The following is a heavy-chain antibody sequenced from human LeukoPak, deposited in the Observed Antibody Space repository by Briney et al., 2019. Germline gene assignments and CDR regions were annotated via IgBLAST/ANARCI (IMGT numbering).Heavy chain of an antibody. CDR2: INPSGGST. CDR1: GYTFTSYY. CDR3: ARVLRSQSYDSTHAFDI. D-gene: IGHD3-22*01. J-gene: IGHJ3*02. Sequence: ASVKVSCKASGYTFTSYYMHWVRQAPGQGLEWMGIINPSGGSTSYAQKFQGRVTMTRDMSTSTVYMELSSLRSEDTAVYYCARVLRSQSYDSTHAFDIWGQGTMVTVSS. V-gene: IGHV1-46*01.